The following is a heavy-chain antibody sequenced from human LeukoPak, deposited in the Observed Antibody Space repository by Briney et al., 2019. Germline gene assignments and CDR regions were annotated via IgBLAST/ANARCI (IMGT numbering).Heavy chain of an antibody. CDR1: GFTFSSYA. D-gene: IGHD6-13*01. V-gene: IGHV3-23*01. Sequence: PGGSLRLSCAASGFTFSSYAMSWVRQAPGKGLEWVSAISGSGGSTYYADSVKGRFTISRDNSKNTLYPQMNSLRAEDTAVYYCAKLYRIIAAAGTFDYWGQGTLVTVSS. CDR3: AKLYRIIAAAGTFDY. J-gene: IGHJ4*02. CDR2: ISGSGGST.